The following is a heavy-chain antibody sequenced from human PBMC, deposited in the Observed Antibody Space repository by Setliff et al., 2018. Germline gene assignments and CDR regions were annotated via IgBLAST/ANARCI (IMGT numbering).Heavy chain of an antibody. CDR2: INPNTSAT. J-gene: IGHJ4*02. D-gene: IGHD1-26*01. CDR3: ARPATLAMGDYYFDS. CDR1: GYTFNHYY. V-gene: IGHV1-2*02. Sequence: ASVKVSCKASGYTFNHYYVHWVRQAPGEGPEWMGWINPNTSATHSTQKFQGRVTMTRDSSITTAYMELNFLQSDDTAVYYCARPATLAMGDYYFDSWGQGTLVTVSS.